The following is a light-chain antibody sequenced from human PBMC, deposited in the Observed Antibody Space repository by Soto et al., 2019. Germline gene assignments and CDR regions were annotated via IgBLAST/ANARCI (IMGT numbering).Light chain of an antibody. V-gene: IGKV3-20*01. CDR3: QQYGSSPLT. Sequence: EIVLTQSPGTVSLSPGERATLSCRASQSVSNNYLAWYQQKPGQAPRLLIYGASRRATGIPDRLSGSGSGTDFTLTISRLEPEDFAVYSCQQYGSSPLTFGGGTQVEIK. CDR2: GAS. CDR1: QSVSNNY. J-gene: IGKJ4*01.